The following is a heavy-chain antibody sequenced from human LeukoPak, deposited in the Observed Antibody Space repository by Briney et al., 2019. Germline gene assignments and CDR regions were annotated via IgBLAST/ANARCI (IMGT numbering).Heavy chain of an antibody. CDR3: ARSPGYYYDSSGYFGY. D-gene: IGHD3-22*01. J-gene: IGHJ4*02. CDR1: GGSISSYY. Sequence: PSETLSLTCTVSGGSISSYYWSWIRQPPGKGLEWIGYIYYSGSTNYNPSPKSRVTISVDTAKNQFSLKLSSVTAADTAVYYCARSPGYYYDSSGYFGYWGQGTLVTVSS. V-gene: IGHV4-59*01. CDR2: IYYSGST.